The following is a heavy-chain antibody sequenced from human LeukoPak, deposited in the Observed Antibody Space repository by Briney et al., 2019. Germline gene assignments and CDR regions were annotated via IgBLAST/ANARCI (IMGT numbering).Heavy chain of an antibody. V-gene: IGHV3-74*01. CDR3: ARATVTRWFDP. CDR2: INNDGSRT. CDR1: GFTFSSHW. Sequence: GGSLRLSCAASGFTFSSHWMHWVSQAPGKGLVWVSRINNDGSRTTYADSVKGRFTISRDNAKKTLYLQMNSLRAEDTAVYYCARATVTRWFDPWGQGTLVTVSS. J-gene: IGHJ5*02. D-gene: IGHD4-17*01.